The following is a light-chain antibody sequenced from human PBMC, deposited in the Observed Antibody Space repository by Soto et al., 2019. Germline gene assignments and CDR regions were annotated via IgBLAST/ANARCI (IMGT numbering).Light chain of an antibody. Sequence: FMLTQPHSVSESPGKTVTISCTRSSGNIANNYVQWYQLRPGSAPTTVIYEHDQRPSGVPDRFSGSIDISSNSASLTISGLKTEDEADYYCQSSDSSNHWVFGGGTKLTVL. J-gene: IGLJ3*02. CDR2: EHD. CDR1: SGNIANNY. CDR3: QSSDSSNHWV. V-gene: IGLV6-57*03.